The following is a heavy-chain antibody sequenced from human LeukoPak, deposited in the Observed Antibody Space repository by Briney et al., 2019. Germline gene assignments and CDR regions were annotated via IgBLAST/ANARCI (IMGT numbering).Heavy chain of an antibody. D-gene: IGHD2-21*01. Sequence: GGSLRLSCAASGFTLSSYGMDWVRQAPGKGLEWVAVIWYDGSNKYYADSVKGRFTISRDNSKNTLYLQMNSLRVEDTAVYYCARGLQVIYGMDVWGKGTTVTVSS. CDR1: GFTLSSYG. J-gene: IGHJ6*04. CDR3: ARGLQVIYGMDV. V-gene: IGHV3-33*01. CDR2: IWYDGSNK.